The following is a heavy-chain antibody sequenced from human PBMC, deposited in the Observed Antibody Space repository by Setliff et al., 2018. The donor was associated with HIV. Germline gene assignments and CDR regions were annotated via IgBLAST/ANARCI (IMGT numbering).Heavy chain of an antibody. CDR3: ATYWGGEGGRGY. CDR1: GDFISSSSYY. D-gene: IGHD3-10*01. J-gene: IGHJ4*02. CDR2: VYDSGTT. V-gene: IGHV4-61*03. Sequence: SETLSLTCTVFGDFISSSSYYWAWIRQPPGKGLEWIGYVYDSGTTQYNPSLESRVTISLHTSKNHFSLKRNSVTAADTAVYYCATYWGGEGGRGYWGQGTLVTVSS.